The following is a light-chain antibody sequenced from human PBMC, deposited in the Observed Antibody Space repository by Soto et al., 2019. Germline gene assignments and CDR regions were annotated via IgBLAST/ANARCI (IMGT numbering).Light chain of an antibody. Sequence: IQLTQSPSSLSASIGDRVTITCRASQDISYFLAWYQQKPGKAPKLLIYAASTLQGGVPSRFSGSGSGTDFTLSISSLQPEDFATYYCQQSYTAPSITFGQGTRLEIK. V-gene: IGKV1-39*01. CDR3: QQSYTAPSIT. J-gene: IGKJ5*01. CDR1: QDISYF. CDR2: AAS.